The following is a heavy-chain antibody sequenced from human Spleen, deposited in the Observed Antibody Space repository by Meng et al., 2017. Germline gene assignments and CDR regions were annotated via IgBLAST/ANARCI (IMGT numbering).Heavy chain of an antibody. CDR3: ARTVAGSIDN. V-gene: IGHV3-66*02. CDR1: GFIVSSNY. Sequence: GESLKISCVASGFIVSSNYMTWVRQAPGKGLEWVSFITTGGNTYYADSVKGRFSISRDNSKNTLNLQMNSLRAEDTAVYYCARTVAGSIDNWGQGTLVTVSS. D-gene: IGHD6-19*01. J-gene: IGHJ4*02. CDR2: ITTGGNT.